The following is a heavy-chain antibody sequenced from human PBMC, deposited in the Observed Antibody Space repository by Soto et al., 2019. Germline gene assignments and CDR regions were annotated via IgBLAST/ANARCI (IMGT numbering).Heavy chain of an antibody. CDR1: GGSISSYY. CDR3: ARAHSTAFDP. D-gene: IGHD6-13*01. V-gene: IGHV4-59*01. Sequence: SETLSLTCTVSGGSISSYYWSWIRQPPGRGLEWIGYIYYSGSTNYNPSLKSRVTISVDTSKNQFSLKLSSVTAADTAVYYCARAHSTAFDPWGQGTLVTVSS. J-gene: IGHJ5*02. CDR2: IYYSGST.